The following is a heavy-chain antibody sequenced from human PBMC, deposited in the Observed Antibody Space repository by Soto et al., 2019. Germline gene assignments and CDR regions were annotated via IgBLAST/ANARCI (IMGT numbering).Heavy chain of an antibody. Sequence: ESGGGVVQPGRSLRLSCAASGFTFSRYAMHWVRQAPGKGLEWVTVISYDGTNKYYADSVKGRFTISRDNSKNTLYLQMNSLRAEDTAVYYCALVGYYDTSGYFYDDEDLWGQGTLVTVSS. D-gene: IGHD3-22*01. CDR3: ALVGYYDTSGYFYDDEDL. J-gene: IGHJ5*02. CDR1: GFTFSRYA. CDR2: ISYDGTNK. V-gene: IGHV3-30-3*01.